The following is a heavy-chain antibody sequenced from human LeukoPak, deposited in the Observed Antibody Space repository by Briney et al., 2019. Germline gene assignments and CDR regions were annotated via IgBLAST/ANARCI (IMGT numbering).Heavy chain of an antibody. V-gene: IGHV1-18*01. CDR1: GYTFTSYG. J-gene: IGHJ4*02. CDR3: AREALRNYYDMATPGGFDY. D-gene: IGHD3-22*01. CDR2: ISAYNGNT. Sequence: ASVKVSCKASGYTFTSYGISWVRQAPGHGLEWMGWISAYNGNTNYAQKLQGRVTMTTDTSTSTAYMELRSLRSDDTAVYYCAREALRNYYDMATPGGFDYWGQGTLVTVSS.